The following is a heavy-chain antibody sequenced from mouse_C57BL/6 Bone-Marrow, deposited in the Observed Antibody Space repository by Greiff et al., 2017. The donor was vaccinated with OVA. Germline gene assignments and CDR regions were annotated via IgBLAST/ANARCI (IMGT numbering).Heavy chain of an antibody. CDR2: IYPRSGNT. CDR3: ARKGDYYGSSPWFAY. D-gene: IGHD1-1*01. V-gene: IGHV1-81*01. J-gene: IGHJ3*01. CDR1: GYTFTSYG. Sequence: QVQLQQSGAELARPGASVTLSCKASGYTFTSYGISWVKQRTGQGLEWIGEIYPRSGNTYYNEKFKGKATLTADKSSSTAYMELRSLTSEDSAVYFCARKGDYYGSSPWFAYWGQGTLVTVSA.